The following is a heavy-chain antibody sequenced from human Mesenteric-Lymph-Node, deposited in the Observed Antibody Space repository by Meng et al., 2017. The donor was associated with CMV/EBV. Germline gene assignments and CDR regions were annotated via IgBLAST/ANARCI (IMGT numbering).Heavy chain of an antibody. CDR1: DYSISSGYY. J-gene: IGHJ4*02. CDR2: IYHSGST. D-gene: IGHD7-27*01. V-gene: IGHV4-38-2*02. Sequence: SETLSLTCTVSDYSISSGYYWGWIRQPPGKGLEWIGSIYHSGSTDYNPSLKSRVTMSVDTSKNQFSLKLTSVTAADTAVYYCARDLTGYPYFFDYWGQGTLVTVSS. CDR3: ARDLTGYPYFFDY.